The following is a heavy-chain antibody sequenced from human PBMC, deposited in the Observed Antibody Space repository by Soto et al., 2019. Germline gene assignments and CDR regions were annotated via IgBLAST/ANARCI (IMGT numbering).Heavy chain of an antibody. CDR1: GFTFSSYG. CDR2: ITYDGRNK. J-gene: IGHJ6*02. V-gene: IGHV3-30*18. D-gene: IGHD1-26*01. Sequence: QVQLVESGGGVVQPGRSLRLSCAASGFTFSSYGMHWVRQAPGKGLEWVAVITYDGRNKEYADSVKGRFTISRDNSKDTLYLQMNSLRVEDTAVYYCAKPPGEEGAYGMDVWGQGTTVTVSS. CDR3: AKPPGEEGAYGMDV.